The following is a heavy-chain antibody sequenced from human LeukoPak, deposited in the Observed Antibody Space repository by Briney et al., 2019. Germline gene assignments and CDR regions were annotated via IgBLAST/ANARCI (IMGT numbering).Heavy chain of an antibody. D-gene: IGHD3-10*01. J-gene: IGHJ4*01. CDR1: GFSFSNVW. V-gene: IGHV3-74*01. CDR2: IRSDGSST. Sequence: PGGSLRLSCAASGFSFSNVWMHWVRQAPGKGLVWVSRIRSDGSSTSYADSVRGRSTISRDNAKNTLYLQMNSLRAEDTAVYYCAGVLGVRDLAYFDYWGHGTLVTVSS. CDR3: AGVLGVRDLAYFDY.